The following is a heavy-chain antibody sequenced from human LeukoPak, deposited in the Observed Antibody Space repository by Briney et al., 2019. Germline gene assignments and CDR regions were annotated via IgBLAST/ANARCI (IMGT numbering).Heavy chain of an antibody. J-gene: IGHJ1*01. V-gene: IGHV3-74*01. CDR1: GFTFSTYW. CDR2: IKNVGRT. Sequence: PGGPLRLSCSASGFTFSTYWMHWVRQAPGKGLVLVSRIKNVGRTNYADSVKGRFTISRDNAKSTVSLQINSLRPEDTGVYYCARAPSEIGGYYPEYFRHWGQGTLVTASS. CDR3: ARAPSEIGGYYPEYFRH. D-gene: IGHD3-22*01.